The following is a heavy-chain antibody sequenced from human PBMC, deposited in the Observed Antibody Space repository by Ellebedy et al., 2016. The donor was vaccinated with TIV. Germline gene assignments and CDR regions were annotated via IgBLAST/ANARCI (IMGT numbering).Heavy chain of an antibody. V-gene: IGHV3-11*04. J-gene: IGHJ3*02. CDR3: ARDRLVGYHAFDI. CDR1: GFIFSDYY. CDR2: IGGNSFTI. Sequence: GESLKISCAAYGFIFSDYYMSWFRQVPGKGLEWIASIGGNSFTIYYADSVKGRFTISRDNAKHSLYLQMNNLRAEDTAVYYCARDRLVGYHAFDIWGQGTMVTVSS. D-gene: IGHD6-25*01.